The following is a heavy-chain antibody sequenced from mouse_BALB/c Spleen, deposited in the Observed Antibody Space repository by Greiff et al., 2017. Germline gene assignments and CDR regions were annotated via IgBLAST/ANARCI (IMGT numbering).Heavy chain of an antibody. J-gene: IGHJ2*01. CDR2: INPYNGDT. V-gene: IGHV1-20*02. CDR3: AREYYYGSSRFGY. Sequence: EVQLQQSGPELVKPGASVKISCKASGYSFTGYFMNWVMQSHGKSLEWIGRINPYNGDTFYNQKFKGKATLTVDKSSSTAHMELRSLASEDSAVYDCAREYYYGSSRFGYWGQGTTLTVSS. D-gene: IGHD1-1*01. CDR1: GYSFTGYF.